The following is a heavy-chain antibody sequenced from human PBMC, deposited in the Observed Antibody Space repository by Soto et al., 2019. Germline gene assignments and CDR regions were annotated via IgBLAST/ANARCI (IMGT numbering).Heavy chain of an antibody. J-gene: IGHJ6*02. CDR2: IKQDGSEK. D-gene: IGHD6-19*01. CDR3: ARDQWIAVAGTTNYYYYYGMDV. Sequence: GGSLRLSCAASGFTFSSYWMSWVRQAQGKGLEWVANIKQDGSEKYYVDSVKGRFTISRDNAKNSLYLQMNSLRAEDTAVYYCARDQWIAVAGTTNYYYYYGMDVWGQGTTVTVSS. V-gene: IGHV3-7*01. CDR1: GFTFSSYW.